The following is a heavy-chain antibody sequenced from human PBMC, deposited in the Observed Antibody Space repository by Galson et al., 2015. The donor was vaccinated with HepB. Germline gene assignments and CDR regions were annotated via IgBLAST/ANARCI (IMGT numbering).Heavy chain of an antibody. CDR3: ARGTYCGGDCYPGYFDY. CDR1: GYTFTSYY. D-gene: IGHD2-21*02. CDR2: INPSGGST. J-gene: IGHJ4*02. V-gene: IGHV1-46*01. Sequence: SVKVSCKASGYTFTSYYMHWVRQAPGQGLEWMGIINPSGGSTSYAQKFQGRVTMTRDTSTSTVYMELSSLRSEDTAVYYCARGTYCGGDCYPGYFDYWGQGTLVTVS.